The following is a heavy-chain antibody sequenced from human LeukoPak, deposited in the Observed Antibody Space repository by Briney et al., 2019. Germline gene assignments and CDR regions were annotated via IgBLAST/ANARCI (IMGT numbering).Heavy chain of an antibody. Sequence: ASVKVSCKASGYTFTDYYMHWVRQAPGQGLEWMGWINPNSGGTNYAQKFQGRVTMTRDTSISTAYMELSWLRSDDTAVYYCARRLCSGDTCYHNDYWGQGTLVTVSS. V-gene: IGHV1-2*02. CDR2: INPNSGGT. D-gene: IGHD2-15*01. CDR1: GYTFTDYY. CDR3: ARRLCSGDTCYHNDY. J-gene: IGHJ4*02.